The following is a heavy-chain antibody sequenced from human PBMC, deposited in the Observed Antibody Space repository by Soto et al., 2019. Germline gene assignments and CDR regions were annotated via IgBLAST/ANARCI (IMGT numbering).Heavy chain of an antibody. Sequence: QVQLVQSGAEVKKPGSSVKVSCKASGGTFSSYAISWVRQAPGQGLEWMGGIIPIFGTANYVQKFQGRVTITADKSTSTAYMELSSLRSEDTAVYYCARGSGSYDYVWGSFHYWGQGTLVTVSS. CDR1: GGTFSSYA. CDR2: IIPIFGTA. CDR3: ARGSGSYDYVWGSFHY. D-gene: IGHD3-16*01. J-gene: IGHJ4*02. V-gene: IGHV1-69*06.